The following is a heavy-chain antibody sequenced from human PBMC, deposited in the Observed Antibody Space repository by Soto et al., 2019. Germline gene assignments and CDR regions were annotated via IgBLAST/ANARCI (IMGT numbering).Heavy chain of an antibody. Sequence: EVQLLESGGDLVQPGGSLRLSCAASGFTFSTYAMSWVRQAPGKGLEWVSAISGSGSSRYYADSAKGRFTISRDNSKNTLFLQLNSLRAEDTAVYYCAKDSTHGGADNWFDPWGQGTLVTVSS. D-gene: IGHD4-17*01. CDR3: AKDSTHGGADNWFDP. V-gene: IGHV3-23*01. CDR2: ISGSGSSR. CDR1: GFTFSTYA. J-gene: IGHJ5*02.